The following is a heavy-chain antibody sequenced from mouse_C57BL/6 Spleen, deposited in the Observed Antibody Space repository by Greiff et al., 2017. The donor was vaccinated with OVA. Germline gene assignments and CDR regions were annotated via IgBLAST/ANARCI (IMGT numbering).Heavy chain of an antibody. V-gene: IGHV5-16*01. CDR2: INYDGSST. J-gene: IGHJ4*01. Sequence: EVHLVESEGGLVQPGSSMKLSCTASGFTFSDYYMAWVRQVPEKGLEWVANINYDGSSTYYLDSLKSRFIISRDNAKNILYLQMSSLKSEDTATYYCARGGTGTGVCAMDYWGQGTSVTVSS. CDR3: ARGGTGTGVCAMDY. D-gene: IGHD4-1*01. CDR1: GFTFSDYY.